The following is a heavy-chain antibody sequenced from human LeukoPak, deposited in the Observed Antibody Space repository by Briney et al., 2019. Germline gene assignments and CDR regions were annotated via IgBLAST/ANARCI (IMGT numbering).Heavy chain of an antibody. Sequence: ASVKVSCKASGYTFTSYDINWVRPATGQGLEWMGWMNPNSGNTGYAQRFQGRVTMTRNTSISTAYMELSSLRSEDTAVYYYARGRPDYYDFWTGYYEGFDYWGQGTLVTVSS. CDR2: MNPNSGNT. V-gene: IGHV1-8*01. J-gene: IGHJ4*02. D-gene: IGHD3-3*01. CDR1: GYTFTSYD. CDR3: ARGRPDYYDFWTGYYEGFDY.